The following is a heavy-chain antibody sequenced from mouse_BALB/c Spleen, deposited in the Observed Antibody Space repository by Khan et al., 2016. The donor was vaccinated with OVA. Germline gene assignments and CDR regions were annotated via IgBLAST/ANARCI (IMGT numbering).Heavy chain of an antibody. J-gene: IGHJ2*01. V-gene: IGHV5-17*02. D-gene: IGHD1-1*01. CDR3: ATSYFYGYYFDY. Sequence: EVQLVESGGGLVQPGGSRKLSCAASGFTFNSYGMHWVRQAPEKGLEWVAYISGDSNTIYYADTVKGRFTISRDNPKNTLFLQMTSLMSEDTAMYYCATSYFYGYYFDYWSPGTTLTVS. CDR1: GFTFNSYG. CDR2: ISGDSNTI.